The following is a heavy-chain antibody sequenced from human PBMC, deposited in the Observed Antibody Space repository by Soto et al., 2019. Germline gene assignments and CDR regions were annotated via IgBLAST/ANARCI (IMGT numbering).Heavy chain of an antibody. Sequence: QVQLVQSGAEVKNPGASVQFSCTSSGYHFISYGISWLRQAPGQGLEWMGWISPYNGHAEYAQKLQGRVTLTAVTSTSTAYMESTSLTSVDTAVYYCARDRAAPASNWFDPWGQGTLVTVSS. CDR3: ARDRAAPASNWFDP. D-gene: IGHD6-13*01. J-gene: IGHJ5*02. CDR2: ISPYNGHA. V-gene: IGHV1-18*01. CDR1: GYHFISYG.